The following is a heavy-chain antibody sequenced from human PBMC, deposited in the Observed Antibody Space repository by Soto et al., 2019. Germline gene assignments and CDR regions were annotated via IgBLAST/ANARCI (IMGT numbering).Heavy chain of an antibody. J-gene: IGHJ6*02. CDR1: GGTFSSYA. Sequence: ASVKVYCKASGGTFSSYAISWVRQAPGQGIEWMGGIIPIFGTANYAQKFQGRVTITADESTSTAYMELRSLRSEDTAVYYCGRDTTVHFYGMDVWGQWTTVTFSS. CDR2: IIPIFGTA. V-gene: IGHV1-69*13. D-gene: IGHD1-1*01. CDR3: GRDTTVHFYGMDV.